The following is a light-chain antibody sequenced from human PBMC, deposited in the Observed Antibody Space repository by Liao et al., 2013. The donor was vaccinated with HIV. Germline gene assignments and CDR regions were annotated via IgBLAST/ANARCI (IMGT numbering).Light chain of an antibody. Sequence: SYVLTQPPSVSVAPGQTARITCGGINIGRKSVHWYQQKAGQAPVLFIANESDRPSGIPERISGSNSGNTATLTISRVEAGDEADYFCQVWDSSSDHYVFGTGTKVTVL. V-gene: IGLV3-21*01. CDR1: NIGRKS. J-gene: IGLJ1*01. CDR3: QVWDSSSDHYV. CDR2: NES.